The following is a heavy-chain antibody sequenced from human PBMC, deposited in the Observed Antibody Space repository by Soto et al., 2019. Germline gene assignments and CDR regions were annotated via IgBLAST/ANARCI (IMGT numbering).Heavy chain of an antibody. CDR3: ARDGGLRRDGPTYYFDY. CDR2: ILYDGSNK. Sequence: GGSLRLSCAASGFTFSSYGMHWVRQAPGKGLEWVAVILYDGSNKYYADSVKGRFTISRDNSKNTLYLQMNSLRAEDTAVYYCARDGGLRRDGPTYYFDYWGQGTLVTVSS. CDR1: GFTFSSYG. J-gene: IGHJ4*02. V-gene: IGHV3-33*01. D-gene: IGHD3-10*01.